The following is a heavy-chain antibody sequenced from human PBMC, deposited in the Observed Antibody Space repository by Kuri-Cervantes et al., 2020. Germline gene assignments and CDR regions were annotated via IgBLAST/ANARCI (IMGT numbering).Heavy chain of an antibody. D-gene: IGHD3-10*01. V-gene: IGHV3-23*01. Sequence: GSLKISCAASGFTFSSYAMSWVRQAPGKGLEWVSAISGSGGSTYYADSVKGRFTISRDNSKNTLYLQMNSLRAEDTAVYYCAKGDYYGSGSLYYFDYWGQGTLVTVSS. CDR3: AKGDYYGSGSLYYFDY. J-gene: IGHJ4*02. CDR2: ISGSGGST. CDR1: GFTFSSYA.